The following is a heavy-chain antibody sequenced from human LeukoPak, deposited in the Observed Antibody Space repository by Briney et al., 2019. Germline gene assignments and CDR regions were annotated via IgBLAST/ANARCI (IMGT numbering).Heavy chain of an antibody. V-gene: IGHV4-59*08. CDR1: GDSIDSYY. Sequence: SETLSLTCTVSGDSIDSYYWSWIRQPPGKGLEWIGYIYYSGSTNYNPSLKSRVTISVGTSKNQFSLKLSSVTAADTAVYYCARLGGSYRDWYFDLWGRGTLVTVSS. CDR2: IYYSGST. CDR3: ARLGGSYRDWYFDL. J-gene: IGHJ2*01. D-gene: IGHD1-26*01.